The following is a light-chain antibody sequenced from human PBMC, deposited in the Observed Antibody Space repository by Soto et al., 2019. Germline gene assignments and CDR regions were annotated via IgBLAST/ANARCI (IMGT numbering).Light chain of an antibody. CDR1: SSDVGGYNY. CDR2: DVS. Sequence: QTVVTQPASVSGSPGQSITISCTGTSSDVGGYNYVSWYQQHPGKAPKLIIYDVSNRPSGVSNRFSGSKSGNTASLTISGLQAEDEADYYCSSYTSSSTSVFGGGTKLTVL. V-gene: IGLV2-14*01. J-gene: IGLJ2*01. CDR3: SSYTSSSTSV.